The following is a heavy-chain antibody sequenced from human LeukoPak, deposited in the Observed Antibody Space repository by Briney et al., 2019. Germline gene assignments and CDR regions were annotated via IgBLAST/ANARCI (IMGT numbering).Heavy chain of an antibody. D-gene: IGHD4-17*01. CDR2: IGPTGTDR. Sequence: GGPLRLSCAASGFTFSSCGFNWVRQAPGKGLEWVSSIGPTGTDRYYADSVRGRFTISRDNAKNSMYLQMNSLRAEDTAVYYCAKLTTVTTPGDAFDIWGQGTMVTVSS. J-gene: IGHJ3*02. CDR1: GFTFSSCG. V-gene: IGHV3-21*01. CDR3: AKLTTVTTPGDAFDI.